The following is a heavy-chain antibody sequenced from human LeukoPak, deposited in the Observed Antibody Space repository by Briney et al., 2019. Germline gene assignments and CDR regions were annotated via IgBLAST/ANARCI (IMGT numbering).Heavy chain of an antibody. Sequence: GGSLRLSCAASGFTFSDYYMSWIRQAPGKGLEWVSYISSSGSTIYYADSVKGRFTISRDNAKNSLYLQMNSLRAEDTAVYYCAGGIQLWANYFDYWGQGTLVTVSS. D-gene: IGHD5-18*01. CDR2: ISSSGSTI. CDR3: AGGIQLWANYFDY. CDR1: GFTFSDYY. J-gene: IGHJ4*02. V-gene: IGHV3-11*04.